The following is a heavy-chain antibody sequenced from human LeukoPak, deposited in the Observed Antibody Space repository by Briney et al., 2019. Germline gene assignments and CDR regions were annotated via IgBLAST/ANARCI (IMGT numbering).Heavy chain of an antibody. D-gene: IGHD4-17*01. Sequence: GRSLRLSCAASGFTFSSYSMNWVRQAPRKGLEWVSSISSSSSYIYYADSVKGRFTISRDNAKNSLYLQMNSLRAEDTAVYYCARDLRDYGDYVGGTFDYWGQGTLVTVSS. V-gene: IGHV3-21*01. CDR3: ARDLRDYGDYVGGTFDY. J-gene: IGHJ4*02. CDR1: GFTFSSYS. CDR2: ISSSSSYI.